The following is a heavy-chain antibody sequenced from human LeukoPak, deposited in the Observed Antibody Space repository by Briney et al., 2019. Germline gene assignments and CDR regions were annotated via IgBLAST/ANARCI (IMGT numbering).Heavy chain of an antibody. V-gene: IGHV3-74*01. CDR3: AREGRWLQLFDY. D-gene: IGHD5-24*01. CDR1: GFTFSSYW. CDR2: INSDGSST. Sequence: PGGSLRLSCAASGFTFSSYWMHWVRQAPGKGLVWVSRINSDGSSTSYADSVKGRFTISRDNAKNSLYLQMNSLRAEDTAVYYCAREGRWLQLFDYWGQGTLVTVSS. J-gene: IGHJ4*02.